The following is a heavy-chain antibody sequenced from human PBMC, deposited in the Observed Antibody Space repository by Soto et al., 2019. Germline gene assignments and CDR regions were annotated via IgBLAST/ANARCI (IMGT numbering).Heavy chain of an antibody. D-gene: IGHD4-4*01. CDR1: GGTFNSYA. J-gene: IGHJ4*02. CDR3: ARDGGVYDYSPFDY. Sequence: QVQLVQSGAEVKKPGSSVKVSCKASGGTFNSYAISWVRQAPGQGLEWMGGIIPIFGTANYAQKFQGRVTITADESTSTAYMELSSLRSEETAVYYCARDGGVYDYSPFDYWGQGTLVTVSS. CDR2: IIPIFGTA. V-gene: IGHV1-69*12.